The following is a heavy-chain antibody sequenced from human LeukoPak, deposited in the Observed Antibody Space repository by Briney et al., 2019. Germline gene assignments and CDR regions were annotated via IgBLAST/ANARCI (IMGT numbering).Heavy chain of an antibody. CDR2: IYTSGST. CDR3: ATSVVAAKGGWFDP. D-gene: IGHD2-15*01. V-gene: IGHV4-61*02. J-gene: IGHJ5*02. Sequence: SETLSLTCTVSGGSISSDSYYWSWVRQPAGKGLEWIGRIYTSGSTNYNPSLKSRVTISVDTSKNQFSLKLSSVTAADTAVYYCATSVVAAKGGWFDPWGQGTLVTVSS. CDR1: GGSISSDSYY.